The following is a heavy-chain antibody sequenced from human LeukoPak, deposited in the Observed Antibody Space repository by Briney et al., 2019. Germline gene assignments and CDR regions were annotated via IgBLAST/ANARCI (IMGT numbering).Heavy chain of an antibody. CDR1: GYTLTELS. D-gene: IGHD4-17*01. V-gene: IGHV1-3*01. Sequence: GASVKVSCKVSGYTLTELSMHWVRQAPGKGLEWMGWINAGNGNTKYSQKFQGRVTITRDTSASIAYMELSSLRSEDTAVYYCARVHDYGDYVGELDYWGQGTLVTVSS. J-gene: IGHJ4*02. CDR2: INAGNGNT. CDR3: ARVHDYGDYVGELDY.